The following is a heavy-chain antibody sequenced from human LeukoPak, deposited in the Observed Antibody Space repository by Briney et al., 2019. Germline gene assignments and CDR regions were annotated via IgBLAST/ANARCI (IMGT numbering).Heavy chain of an antibody. CDR1: GYSFTDYS. V-gene: IGHV1-2*02. CDR2: INPNTGGT. Sequence: ASVKVSCKASGYSFTDYSMHWVQQAPGQGLEWMGWINPNTGGTDYAQEFRGRVTMTRDTSISTAYMELSRLRSDDTAVYYCARIAIPGRHYFDPWGQGTLVTVSS. D-gene: IGHD2-15*01. J-gene: IGHJ5*01. CDR3: ARIAIPGRHYFDP.